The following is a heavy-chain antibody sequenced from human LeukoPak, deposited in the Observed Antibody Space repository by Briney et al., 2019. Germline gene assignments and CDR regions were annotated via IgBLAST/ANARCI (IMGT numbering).Heavy chain of an antibody. D-gene: IGHD6-13*01. Sequence: PSETLSLTCAVSGDSISSSNWWSWIRQPPGKGLEWIAEIYHNGNINYNPSLKSRVIISVDKSKKQFSLKLSSVTAADTAVYYCASDPVATAGTAFDYWGQGTLVTVSA. V-gene: IGHV4-4*02. CDR2: IYHNGNI. CDR3: ASDPVATAGTAFDY. CDR1: GDSISSSNW. J-gene: IGHJ4*02.